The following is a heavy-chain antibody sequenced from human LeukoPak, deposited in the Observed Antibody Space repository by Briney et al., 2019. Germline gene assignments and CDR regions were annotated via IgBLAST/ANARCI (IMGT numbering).Heavy chain of an antibody. V-gene: IGHV5-51*01. CDR3: ASTGCSGGSCYSIYFQH. D-gene: IGHD2-15*01. J-gene: IGHJ1*01. CDR2: IYPGDSDT. Sequence: GESLKISCKGSGYSFTSYWIGGVRQMPGKGLEWMGIIYPGDSDTRYSPSFLGQVTISADKSISTAYLQWSSLKASDTAMYYCASTGCSGGSCYSIYFQHWGQGTLVTVSS. CDR1: GYSFTSYW.